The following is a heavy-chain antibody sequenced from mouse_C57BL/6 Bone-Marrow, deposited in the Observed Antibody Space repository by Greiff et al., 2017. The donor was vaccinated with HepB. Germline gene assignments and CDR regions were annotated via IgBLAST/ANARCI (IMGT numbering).Heavy chain of an antibody. CDR3: ARERVYYYGSSYRYFDV. V-gene: IGHV5-16*01. Sequence: EVMLVESEGGLVQPGSSMKLSCTASGFTFSDYYMAWVRQVPEKGLEWVANINYDGSSTYYLDSLKSRFIISRDNAKNILYLQMSSLKSEDTATYYCARERVYYYGSSYRYFDVWGTGTTVTVSS. J-gene: IGHJ1*03. D-gene: IGHD1-1*01. CDR2: INYDGSST. CDR1: GFTFSDYY.